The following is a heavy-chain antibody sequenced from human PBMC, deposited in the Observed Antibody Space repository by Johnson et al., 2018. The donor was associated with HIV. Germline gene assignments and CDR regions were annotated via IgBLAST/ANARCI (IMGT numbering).Heavy chain of an antibody. CDR1: GFTFSSYA. CDR2: ISYAGSNK. D-gene: IGHD3-22*01. Sequence: QVQLVESGGGLVQPGGSLRLSCAASGFTFSSYAMSWVRQAPGKGLEWVAVISYAGSNKYYADSVKGRFTISRDNSKNTMYLQMNSLRVEGTVVYYCASGLRYNSSGYYPVGALDIWGQGTMVTVSS. J-gene: IGHJ3*02. V-gene: IGHV3-30*04. CDR3: ASGLRYNSSGYYPVGALDI.